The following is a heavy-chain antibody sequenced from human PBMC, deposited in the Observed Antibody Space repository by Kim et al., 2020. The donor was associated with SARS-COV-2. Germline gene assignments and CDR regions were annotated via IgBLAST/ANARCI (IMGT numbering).Heavy chain of an antibody. CDR3: ARPRSGNFGRYNWFDP. D-gene: IGHD3-10*01. Sequence: KFQGRVTMTRDTSISTAYMELSRLRSDDTAVYYCARPRSGNFGRYNWFDPWGQGTLVTVSS. V-gene: IGHV1-2*02. J-gene: IGHJ5*02.